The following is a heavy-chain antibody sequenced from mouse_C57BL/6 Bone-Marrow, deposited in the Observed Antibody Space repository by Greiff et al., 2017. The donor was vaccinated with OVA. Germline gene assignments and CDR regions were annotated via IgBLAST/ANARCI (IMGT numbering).Heavy chain of an antibody. CDR3: ASMVTPYYYAMDY. D-gene: IGHD2-2*01. CDR1: GYTFTSYW. Sequence: QVHVKQSGAELVKPGASVKLSCKASGYTFTSYWMQWVKQRPGQGLEWIGEIDPSDSYTNYNQQFKGKATLTVATSSSTASMQLSSLTSEDSAVYYCASMVTPYYYAMDYWGQGTSVTVSS. V-gene: IGHV1-50*01. CDR2: IDPSDSYT. J-gene: IGHJ4*01.